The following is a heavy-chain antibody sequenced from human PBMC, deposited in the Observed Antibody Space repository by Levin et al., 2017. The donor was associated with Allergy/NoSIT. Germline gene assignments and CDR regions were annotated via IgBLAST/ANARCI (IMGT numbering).Heavy chain of an antibody. CDR2: IYYSGST. J-gene: IGHJ4*02. V-gene: IGHV4-59*01. Sequence: PSETLSLTCTVSGGSISSYYWSWIRQPPGKGLEWIGYIYYSGSTNYNPSLKSRVTISVDTSKNQFSLKLSSVTAADTAVYYCAGSTVAGSDYWGQGTLVTVSS. D-gene: IGHD6-19*01. CDR3: AGSTVAGSDY. CDR1: GGSISSYY.